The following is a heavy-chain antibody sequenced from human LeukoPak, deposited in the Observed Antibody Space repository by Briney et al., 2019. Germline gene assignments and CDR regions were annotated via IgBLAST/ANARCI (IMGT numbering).Heavy chain of an antibody. J-gene: IGHJ4*02. CDR1: GFTFSRYP. CDR3: VKAQYDFWSGLDY. CDR2: ISGNGGST. D-gene: IGHD3-3*01. V-gene: IGHV3-64D*09. Sequence: GGSLRLSCSASGFTFSRYPMHWVRQAPGKVLEYVSAISGNGGSTYYADSVKGRFTISRDNSKNTLYLQMCSLRTEDTAIYYCVKAQYDFWSGLDYWGQGTLVTVSS.